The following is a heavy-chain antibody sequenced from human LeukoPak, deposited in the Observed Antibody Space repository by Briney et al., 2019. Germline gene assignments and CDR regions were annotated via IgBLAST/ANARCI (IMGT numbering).Heavy chain of an antibody. CDR3: AKDHSSGYPDAFDI. J-gene: IGHJ3*02. Sequence: PGGPLRLSCAAPGFTFGSYGMHWARQAPGQGLDWVSAISGSGSSAHYAASAKGRFTISRDNSKNTLYLQMNSLRAEDTAVYCCAKDHSSGYPDAFDIWGQGTMVTVSS. CDR1: GFTFGSYG. V-gene: IGHV3-23*01. D-gene: IGHD3-10*01. CDR2: ISGSGSSA.